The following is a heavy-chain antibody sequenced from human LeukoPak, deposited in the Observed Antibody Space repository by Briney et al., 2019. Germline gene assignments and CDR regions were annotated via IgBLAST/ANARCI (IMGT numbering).Heavy chain of an antibody. CDR3: ARDLGTYYYDSSGYFQFLSDDY. D-gene: IGHD3-22*01. J-gene: IGHJ4*02. CDR1: GDSISSGFYY. V-gene: IGHV4-39*07. Sequence: PSETLSLTCTVSGDSISSGFYYWGWIRQPPGKGLEWIGSIYHSGSTYYNPSLKSRVTISVDTSKNQFSLKLSSVTAADTAVYYCARDLGTYYYDSSGYFQFLSDDYWGQGTLVTVSS. CDR2: IYHSGST.